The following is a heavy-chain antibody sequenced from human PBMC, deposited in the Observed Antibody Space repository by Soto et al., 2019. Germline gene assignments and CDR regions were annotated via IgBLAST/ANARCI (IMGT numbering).Heavy chain of an antibody. CDR3: ARGSTVAAILFDY. CDR2: IYYSGST. J-gene: IGHJ4*02. V-gene: IGHV4-31*02. Sequence: HPGKGLEWIGYIYYSGSTYYNPSLKSRVIISVDTSKNQFSLKLSSVTAADTAVYYCARGSTVAAILFDYWGQGTLVSVSS. D-gene: IGHD2-15*01.